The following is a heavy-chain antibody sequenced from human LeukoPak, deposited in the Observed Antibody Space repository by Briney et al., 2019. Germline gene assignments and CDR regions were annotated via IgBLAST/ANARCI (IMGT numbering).Heavy chain of an antibody. J-gene: IGHJ3*02. D-gene: IGHD6-13*01. CDR2: IYHSGST. V-gene: IGHV4-59*04. Sequence: SETLSLTCTVSGGSISSYYWSWIRQPPGKGLEWIGSIYHSGSTYYNPSLKSRVTISVDTSKNQFSLKLSSVTAADTAVYYCAGPLIAAAGPDAFDIWGQGTMVTVSS. CDR1: GGSISSYY. CDR3: AGPLIAAAGPDAFDI.